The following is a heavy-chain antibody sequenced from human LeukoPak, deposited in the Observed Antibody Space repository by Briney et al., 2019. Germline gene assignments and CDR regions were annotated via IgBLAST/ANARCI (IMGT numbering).Heavy chain of an antibody. CDR3: ARDWSFGSGNWFDP. D-gene: IGHD3-10*01. V-gene: IGHV1-18*01. Sequence: KVSCKASGYTFTSYGISWVRQAHGQGIEWMGWISAYNGNTNYAKKMQGRVTMTTDTSTSTAYMELRSLRSDDTAVYYCARDWSFGSGNWFDPWGQGTLVTVSS. CDR1: GYTFTSYG. J-gene: IGHJ5*02. CDR2: ISAYNGNT.